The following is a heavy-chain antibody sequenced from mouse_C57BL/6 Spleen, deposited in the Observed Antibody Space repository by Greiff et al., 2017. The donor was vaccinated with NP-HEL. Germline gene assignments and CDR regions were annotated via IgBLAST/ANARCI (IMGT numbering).Heavy chain of an antibody. V-gene: IGHV1-64*01. CDR1: GYTFTSYW. D-gene: IGHD2-1*01. J-gene: IGHJ1*03. Sequence: QVQLKQSGAELVKPGASVKLSCKASGYTFTSYWMHWVKQRPGQGLEWIGMIHPNSGSTNYNEKFKSKATLTVDKSSSTAYMQLSSLTSEDSAVYYCARGNGNYPYWYFDVWGTGTTVTVSS. CDR3: ARGNGNYPYWYFDV. CDR2: IHPNSGST.